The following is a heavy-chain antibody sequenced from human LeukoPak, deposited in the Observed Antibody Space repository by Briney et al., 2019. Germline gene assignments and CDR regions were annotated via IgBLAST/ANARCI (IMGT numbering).Heavy chain of an antibody. D-gene: IGHD4-17*01. CDR2: ISYDGSEK. CDR3: AKSPLRTTPGPFDY. CDR1: GFTFNNYA. V-gene: IGHV3-30*18. J-gene: IGHJ4*02. Sequence: PGGSLRLSCAASGFTFNNYAMHWVRQAPGKGLEWVAVISYDGSEKYYAGSVKGRLTISRDNSQNTLYLQMDSLITEDTAIYYCAKSPLRTTPGPFDYWGQGTLVIVSS.